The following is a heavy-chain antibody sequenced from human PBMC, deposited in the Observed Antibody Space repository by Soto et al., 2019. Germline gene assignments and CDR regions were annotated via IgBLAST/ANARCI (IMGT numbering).Heavy chain of an antibody. D-gene: IGHD3-22*01. CDR2: IYYSGST. CDR3: ARDNSSGYYSRYYYYGMDV. Sequence: QVQLQESGPGLVKPSETLSLTCTVSGGSVSSGSYYWSWIRQPPGQGLEWIGYIYYSGSTNYNPSLKSRVTISVDTSKNQFSLKLSSVTAADTAVYYCARDNSSGYYSRYYYYGMDVWGQGTTVTVSS. CDR1: GGSVSSGSYY. J-gene: IGHJ6*02. V-gene: IGHV4-61*01.